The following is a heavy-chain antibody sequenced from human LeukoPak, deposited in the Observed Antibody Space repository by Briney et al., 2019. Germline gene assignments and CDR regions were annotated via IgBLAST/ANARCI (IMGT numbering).Heavy chain of an antibody. CDR3: ARGGYDILTGYYDY. D-gene: IGHD3-9*01. V-gene: IGHV4-34*01. Sequence: SETLSLTCAVYGGSFSGCYWSWIRQPPGKGLEWIGEINHSGSTNYSPSLKSRVTISVDTSKNQFSLKLSSVTAADTAVYYCARGGYDILTGYYDYWGQGTLVTVSS. J-gene: IGHJ4*02. CDR1: GGSFSGCY. CDR2: INHSGST.